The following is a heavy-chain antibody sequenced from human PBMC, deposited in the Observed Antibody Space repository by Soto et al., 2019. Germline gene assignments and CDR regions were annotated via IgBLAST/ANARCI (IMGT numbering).Heavy chain of an antibody. CDR3: ARAGCSGGYCYETWFDP. CDR2: INPNTGDT. J-gene: IGHJ5*02. Sequence: QVQLVQSGAEVKKPGASVRVSCKASGYTFTAFYVHWVRQAPGQGLEWMGWINPNTGDTSYAQKFQGWVTMTRDTAISTAYMELSRLKSDDTAVYYWARAGCSGGYCYETWFDPWGQGALVSVS. CDR1: GYTFTAFY. D-gene: IGHD2-15*01. V-gene: IGHV1-2*04.